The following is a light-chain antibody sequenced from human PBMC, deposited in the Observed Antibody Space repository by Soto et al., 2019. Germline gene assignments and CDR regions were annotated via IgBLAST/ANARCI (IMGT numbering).Light chain of an antibody. J-gene: IGKJ4*01. CDR1: QSVSSSY. V-gene: IGKV3-20*01. CDR3: QQYGSSPNT. Sequence: EIVLTQSPGTLSLSPGERATLSCRASQSVSSSYLAWYQQKPGQAPRLLIYGASSRATGIPDMFSGSGSGTDFTLTISRLEPEDFAVYYCQQYGSSPNTLGGGTKVEIK. CDR2: GAS.